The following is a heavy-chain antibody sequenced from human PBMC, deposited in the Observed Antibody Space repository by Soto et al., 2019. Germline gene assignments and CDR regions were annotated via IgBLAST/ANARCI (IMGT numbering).Heavy chain of an antibody. V-gene: IGHV1-18*01. J-gene: IGHJ6*02. D-gene: IGHD6-19*01. CDR2: IIAYNGNT. Sequence: ASVKVSCKASGYTFTSYGISWVRQAPGQGLEWMGWIIAYNGNTNYAQKLQGRVTMTTDTFTSRAYMVLRSRRSDDTAVYYCERHEGSRGRYWPYYYGIDVWGQGTTVTVSS. CDR3: ERHEGSRGRYWPYYYGIDV. CDR1: GYTFTSYG.